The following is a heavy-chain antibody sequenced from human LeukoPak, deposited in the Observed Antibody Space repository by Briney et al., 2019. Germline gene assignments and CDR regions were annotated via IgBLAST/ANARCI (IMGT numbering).Heavy chain of an antibody. J-gene: IGHJ5*02. Sequence: GGSLRLSCAASGITFTNAWLTLVRQAPGKGLEWVGRVKTKGDGGAADYAAPVKGRFTISRDDSTKTLYLQMNSLKTEDTAVYYCTTDRMIYATNWAVSWFDPWGQGTLVTVSS. CDR1: GITFTNAW. V-gene: IGHV3-15*01. CDR2: VKTKGDGGAA. CDR3: TTDRMIYATNWAVSWFDP. D-gene: IGHD2-8*01.